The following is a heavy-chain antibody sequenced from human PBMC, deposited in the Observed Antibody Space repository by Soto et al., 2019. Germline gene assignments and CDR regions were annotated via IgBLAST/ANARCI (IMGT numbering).Heavy chain of an antibody. CDR2: ISYDGTEK. V-gene: IGHV3-30*03. J-gene: IGHJ4*02. D-gene: IGHD1-1*01. Sequence: QVQLVESGGGVVQPGRSLRLSCAASGFTFSSYGMHWVRQAPGKGLEWVAVISYDGTEKYHADSVKGRFTISRDNSKNTLYLQVNSLRAEDTGVYYCARKPETGTTVPFDYWGQGTLVTVSS. CDR1: GFTFSSYG. CDR3: ARKPETGTTVPFDY.